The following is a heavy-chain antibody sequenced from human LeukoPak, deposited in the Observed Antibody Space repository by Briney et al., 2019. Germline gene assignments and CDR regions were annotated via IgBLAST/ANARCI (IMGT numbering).Heavy chain of an antibody. CDR2: IYPGDSDT. CDR1: RYSFTSYW. Sequence: GESLKIPCKGSRYSFTSYWIGWVRQMPGKGLEWMGIIYPGDSDTRYSPSFQGQVTISADKSISTAYLQWSSLKASDTAMYYCAIGYYDILTGYYRDYWGQGTLVTVSS. V-gene: IGHV5-51*01. CDR3: AIGYYDILTGYYRDY. D-gene: IGHD3-9*01. J-gene: IGHJ4*02.